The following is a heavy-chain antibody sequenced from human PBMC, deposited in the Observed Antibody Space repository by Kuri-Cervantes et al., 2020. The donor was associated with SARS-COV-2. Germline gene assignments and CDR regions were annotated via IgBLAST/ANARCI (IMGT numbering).Heavy chain of an antibody. Sequence: ASVKVSCKASGYTFTGYYMRWVRQAPGQGLEWMGWINPNSGGTDYAQRYQGWVTMTRDTSTRTAFMELNRLTSDDTAVYFCARGGKHHHILRFLESFHFDSWGQGTLVTVSS. CDR1: GYTFTGYY. D-gene: IGHD3-3*01. CDR3: ARGGKHHHILRFLESFHFDS. J-gene: IGHJ4*02. V-gene: IGHV1-2*04. CDR2: INPNSGGT.